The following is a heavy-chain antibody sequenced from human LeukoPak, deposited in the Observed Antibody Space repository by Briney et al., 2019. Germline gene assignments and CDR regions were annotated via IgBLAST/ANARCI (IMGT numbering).Heavy chain of an antibody. D-gene: IGHD6-13*01. V-gene: IGHV4-39*01. J-gene: IGHJ2*01. CDR3: ARHGYSSSWYIWYFDL. Sequence: PSETLSLTCTVSGGSISSSSYYWGWIRQPPGKGLEWIGSIYYSGSTYYNPSLKSRVTISVDTSKNQFSLKLSSVTAADTAVYYCARHGYSSSWYIWYFDLWGRGTLVTVSS. CDR1: GGSISSSSYY. CDR2: IYYSGST.